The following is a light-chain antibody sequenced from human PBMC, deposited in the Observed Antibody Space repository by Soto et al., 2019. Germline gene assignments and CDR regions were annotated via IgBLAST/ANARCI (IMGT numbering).Light chain of an antibody. Sequence: EIVMTQSPATLSVSPGEGATLSCRASPSVSSKLAWYQQKPGQAPRLLXYGASTRATGIPARFSGSGSGTELTLTISSLQSEDFAVYYCQQYNNWPPWTFGQGTKVEIK. J-gene: IGKJ1*01. V-gene: IGKV3-15*01. CDR2: GAS. CDR1: PSVSSK. CDR3: QQYNNWPPWT.